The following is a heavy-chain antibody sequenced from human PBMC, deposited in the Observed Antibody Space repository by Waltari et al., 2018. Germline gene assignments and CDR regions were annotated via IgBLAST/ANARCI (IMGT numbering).Heavy chain of an antibody. CDR1: GYTFTSYD. CDR3: ARGPYYDFWSGYYTPGDWFDP. D-gene: IGHD3-3*01. V-gene: IGHV1-8*01. CDR2: MNPNSGST. J-gene: IGHJ5*02. Sequence: QVQLVQSGAEVKKPGASVKVSCKASGYTFTSYDINWVRQATGQGLEWMGWMNPNSGSTGYAQKCQGRVTMTRNTSISTAYMELSSLRSEDTAVYYCARGPYYDFWSGYYTPGDWFDPWGQGTLVTVSS.